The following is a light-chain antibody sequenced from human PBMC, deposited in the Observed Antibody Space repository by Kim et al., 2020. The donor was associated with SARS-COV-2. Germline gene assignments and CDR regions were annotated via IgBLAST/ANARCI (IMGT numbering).Light chain of an antibody. V-gene: IGLV3-1*01. CDR1: KLGDKY. Sequence: SYELTQPLSVSVSPGQTASITCSGDKLGDKYACWYQQKPGQSPVLVIYQDSKRPSGIPERFSGSNSGNTATLTISGTQAMDEADYYCQAWDSSNWVFGGG. CDR2: QDS. CDR3: QAWDSSNWV. J-gene: IGLJ3*02.